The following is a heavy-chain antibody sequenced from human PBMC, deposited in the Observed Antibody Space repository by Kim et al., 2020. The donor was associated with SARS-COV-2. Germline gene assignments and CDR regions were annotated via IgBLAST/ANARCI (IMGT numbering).Heavy chain of an antibody. CDR3: VGVDYYYYGMDV. Sequence: NYAQKFQGRVTITADESTSTAYMELSSLRSEDTAVYYCVGVDYYYYGMDVWGQGTTVTVSS. D-gene: IGHD2-2*01. V-gene: IGHV1-69*01. J-gene: IGHJ6*02.